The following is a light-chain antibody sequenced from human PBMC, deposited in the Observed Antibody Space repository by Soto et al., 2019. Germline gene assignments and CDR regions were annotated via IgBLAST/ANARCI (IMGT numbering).Light chain of an antibody. CDR1: QSVRRY. Sequence: EIVLTQSPATLSLSPGERATLSCRASQSVRRYLAWYQQKPGRAPRLLIYDASTRATGIPARFSGSGSETDFTLTITSLEPEDFEVYYCQQRNNWPPITFGQGTRLEIK. CDR3: QQRNNWPPIT. CDR2: DAS. J-gene: IGKJ5*01. V-gene: IGKV3-11*01.